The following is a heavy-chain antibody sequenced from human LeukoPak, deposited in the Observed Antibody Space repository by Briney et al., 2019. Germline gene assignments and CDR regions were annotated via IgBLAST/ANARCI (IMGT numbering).Heavy chain of an antibody. V-gene: IGHV3-23*01. J-gene: IGHJ4*02. Sequence: GGSLRPSCAASGFTFSSYAMSWVRQAPGKGLEWVSAISGRGGSTYYADSVKGRFTISRDNSKNTLYLQMNSLRAEDTAVYYCAKDRLLTKFKDFWSGYYTGPAIDYWGQGTLVTVSS. CDR2: ISGRGGST. D-gene: IGHD3-3*01. CDR1: GFTFSSYA. CDR3: AKDRLLTKFKDFWSGYYTGPAIDY.